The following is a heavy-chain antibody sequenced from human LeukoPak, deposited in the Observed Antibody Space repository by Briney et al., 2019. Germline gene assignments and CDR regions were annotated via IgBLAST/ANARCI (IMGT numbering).Heavy chain of an antibody. J-gene: IGHJ4*02. CDR1: GFTFSSYW. CDR3: AKVDYYDSSGSSGY. Sequence: PGGSLRLSCAASGFTFSSYWMSWVRQAPGKGLEWVANIKQDGSEKYYVDSVKGRFTISRDNAKNTLYLQMNSLRAEDTAVYYCAKVDYYDSSGSSGYWGQGTLVTVSS. V-gene: IGHV3-7*01. CDR2: IKQDGSEK. D-gene: IGHD3-22*01.